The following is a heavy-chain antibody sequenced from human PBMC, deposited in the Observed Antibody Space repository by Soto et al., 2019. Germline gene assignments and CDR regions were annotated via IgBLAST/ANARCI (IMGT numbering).Heavy chain of an antibody. CDR1: TGAFVNNA. J-gene: IGHJ4*02. V-gene: IGHV1-69*18. CDR3: ARVALAGDLLGGVDS. Sequence: QVQLVQSGAEVKKTGSSVRVSCKASTGAFVNNAITWVRQAPGQGLELVGTIVPMFGTTPYAQKFNGRVTFTAYEPTLTAFMELSGLRFADTAVYYCARVALAGDLLGGVDSWGQGTL. CDR2: IVPMFGTT. D-gene: IGHD6-19*01.